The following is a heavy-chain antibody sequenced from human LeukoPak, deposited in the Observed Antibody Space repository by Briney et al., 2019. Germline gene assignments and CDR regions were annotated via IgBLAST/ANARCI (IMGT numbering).Heavy chain of an antibody. V-gene: IGHV3-11*01. D-gene: IGHD2-15*01. CDR1: GFIFSDYY. CDR3: ARERQYCSGGSCLNWFDP. J-gene: IGHJ5*02. CDR2: ISSSSNTI. Sequence: GGSLRLSCAASGFIFSDYYMSWIRQVPGKGLEWVSYISSSSNTIDYADSVKGRFTISRDNAKNSLYLQMNSLRAEDTAVYYCARERQYCSGGSCLNWFDPWGQGTLVTVSS.